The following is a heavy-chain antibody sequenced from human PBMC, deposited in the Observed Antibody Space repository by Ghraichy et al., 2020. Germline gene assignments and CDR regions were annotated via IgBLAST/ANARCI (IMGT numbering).Heavy chain of an antibody. J-gene: IGHJ2*01. D-gene: IGHD2-15*01. V-gene: IGHV4-31*03. CDR1: GGSISSGGYY. CDR3: ARNRSCGSCYGGCWYFDL. CDR2: IYYSGST. Sequence: TLSLTCTVSGGSISSGGYYWSWIRQHPGKGLEWIGYIYYSGSTYYNPSLKSRVTISVDTSKNQFSLKLSSVTAADTAVYYCARNRSCGSCYGGCWYFDLWGRGTLVTVSS.